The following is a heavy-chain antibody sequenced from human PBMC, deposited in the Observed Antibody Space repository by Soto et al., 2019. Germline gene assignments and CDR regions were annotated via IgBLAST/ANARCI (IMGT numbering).Heavy chain of an antibody. CDR3: ARDLTISGDTYYYYYGMDV. CDR1: GGTFSSYA. V-gene: IGHV1-69*13. J-gene: IGHJ6*02. D-gene: IGHD3-3*01. Sequence: GASVKVSCKASGGTFSSYAISWVRQAPGQGLEWMEGIIPIFGTANYAQKFQGRVTITADESTSTAYMELSSLRSEDTAVYYCARDLTISGDTYYYYYGMDVWGQGTTVTVSS. CDR2: IIPIFGTA.